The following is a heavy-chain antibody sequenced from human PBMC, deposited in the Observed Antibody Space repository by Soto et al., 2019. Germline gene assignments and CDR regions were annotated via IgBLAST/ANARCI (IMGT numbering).Heavy chain of an antibody. V-gene: IGHV1-8*01. D-gene: IGHD1-1*01. CDR1: GYTFTSYD. J-gene: IGHJ6*02. CDR3: ARDGLEYLLYCYYGMDV. Sequence: QVQLVQSGAEVKKPGASVKVSCKASGYTFTSYDINWVRQATGQGLEWMGWMNPNSGNTGYAQKFQGRVTMTRNTYRSTAYMELSSLRSEDTAVYYCARDGLEYLLYCYYGMDVWGQGTTVTVSS. CDR2: MNPNSGNT.